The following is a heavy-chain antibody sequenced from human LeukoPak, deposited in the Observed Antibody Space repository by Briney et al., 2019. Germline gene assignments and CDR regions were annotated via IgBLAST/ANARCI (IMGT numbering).Heavy chain of an antibody. Sequence: ASVKVSCKASGYTFTSYYMHWVRQAPGQGLEWMGIINPSGGSTSYAQKFQERVTITRDMSTSTAYMELSSLRSEDTAVYYCAAGRGLRADYWGQGTLVTVSS. D-gene: IGHD4-17*01. CDR2: INPSGGST. V-gene: IGHV1-46*01. CDR3: AAGRGLRADY. J-gene: IGHJ4*02. CDR1: GYTFTSYY.